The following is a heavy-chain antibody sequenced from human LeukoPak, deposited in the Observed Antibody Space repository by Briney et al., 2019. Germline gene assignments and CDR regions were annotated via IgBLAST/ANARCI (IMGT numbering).Heavy chain of an antibody. Sequence: PGGSLRLSCAASGFTFSSYGMHWVRQAPGKGLEWVAVIWYDGSNKYYADSVKGRFTISRDNSKNTLYLQMNSLRAEDTAVYYCARGYQLQSLGDYWGQGTLVTVSS. J-gene: IGHJ4*02. CDR2: IWYDGSNK. CDR3: ARGYQLQSLGDY. D-gene: IGHD2-2*01. CDR1: GFTFSSYG. V-gene: IGHV3-33*01.